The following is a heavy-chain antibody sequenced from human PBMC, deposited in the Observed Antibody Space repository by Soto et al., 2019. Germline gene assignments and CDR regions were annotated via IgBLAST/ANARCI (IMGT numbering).Heavy chain of an antibody. V-gene: IGHV1-2*02. CDR1: GYPLIGFY. D-gene: IGHD6-19*01. J-gene: IGHJ4*02. CDR2: INPNSGGT. CDR3: ASAAVTGTAGLDF. Sequence: XSVKLACKASGYPLIGFYVHWVRQAPGQGLEWMGWINPNSGGTKSAEKFQGRVTMTRDTSISTAYMELSRLTSDDTAVYYCASAAVTGTAGLDFCGQRTQVTVSS.